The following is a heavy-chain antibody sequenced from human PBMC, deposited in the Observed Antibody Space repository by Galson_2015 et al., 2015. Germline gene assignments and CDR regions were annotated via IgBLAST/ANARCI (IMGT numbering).Heavy chain of an antibody. J-gene: IGHJ5*02. CDR1: GYIFSNYA. Sequence: SVKVSCKASGYIFSNYAMHWVRQAPGQSLEWMGWTNSGNGNTKYSQKFQGRVTITRDASASTAYMELSSLGSEDTAAYYCARNGITMVQGILTTYNWFDPWGQGTLVTVS. V-gene: IGHV1-3*01. D-gene: IGHD3-10*01. CDR3: ARNGITMVQGILTTYNWFDP. CDR2: TNSGNGNT.